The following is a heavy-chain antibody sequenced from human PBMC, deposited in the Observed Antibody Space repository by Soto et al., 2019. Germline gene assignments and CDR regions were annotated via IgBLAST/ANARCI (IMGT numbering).Heavy chain of an antibody. CDR2: TYYRSKWYN. Sequence: SQTLSLTCAISGDSVSSNSAAWNRIRQSPSRGLEWLGRTYYRSKWYNDYAVSVKSRITINPDTSKNQFSLQLNSVTPEDTAVYYCARDPLVLRFLEWLLSPVDYWGQGTLVTVSS. CDR1: GDSVSSNSAA. J-gene: IGHJ4*02. V-gene: IGHV6-1*01. CDR3: ARDPLVLRFLEWLLSPVDY. D-gene: IGHD3-3*01.